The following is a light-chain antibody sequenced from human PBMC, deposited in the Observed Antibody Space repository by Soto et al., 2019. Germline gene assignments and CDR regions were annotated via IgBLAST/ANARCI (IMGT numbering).Light chain of an antibody. J-gene: IGLJ3*02. V-gene: IGLV2-14*02. CDR3: TSFTTISTWV. CDR1: STDVGSYNL. CDR2: EVS. Sequence: QSALTQPASVSGSPGQSITISCIGTSTDVGSYNLFSWYQQHPGKAPKLIIYEVSNRPSGVSNRFSGSKSGNTASLTISELQAEDEADYYCTSFTTISTWVFGGGTKLTVL.